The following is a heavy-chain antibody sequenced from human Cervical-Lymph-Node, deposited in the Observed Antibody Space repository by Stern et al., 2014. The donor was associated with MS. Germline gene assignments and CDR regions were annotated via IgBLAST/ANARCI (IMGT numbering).Heavy chain of an antibody. CDR1: GGSISSGGYS. CDR2: IYHSGRP. CDR3: ARSSTVTPNAFDI. D-gene: IGHD4-17*01. J-gene: IGHJ3*02. V-gene: IGHV4-30-2*01. Sequence: QLQLQESGSGLVKPSQTLSLTCAVSGGSISSGGYSWSWIRPPPGKGLEWIGYIYHSGRPYYHPSLKSRVTTSVDCSQNQFSLTRSPVTAADTAVYYCARSSTVTPNAFDIWGQGTMVTVSS.